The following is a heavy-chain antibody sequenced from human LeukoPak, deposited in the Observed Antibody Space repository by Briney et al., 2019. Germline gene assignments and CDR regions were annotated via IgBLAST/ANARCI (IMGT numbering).Heavy chain of an antibody. Sequence: GGSLRLSCAASGFTFSSYGMHWVRQAPGKGLEWVAVIWYDGSNKYYADSVKGRFTISRDNSKNTLYLQMNSLRAEDTAVYYCARDRDSSGWYDYWGQGTLVTVSS. CDR1: GFTFSSYG. V-gene: IGHV3-33*01. CDR2: IWYDGSNK. D-gene: IGHD6-19*01. J-gene: IGHJ4*02. CDR3: ARDRDSSGWYDY.